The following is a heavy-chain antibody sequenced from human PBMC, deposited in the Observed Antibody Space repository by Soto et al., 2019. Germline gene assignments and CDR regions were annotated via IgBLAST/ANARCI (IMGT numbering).Heavy chain of an antibody. J-gene: IGHJ6*03. D-gene: IGHD1-20*01. Sequence: EVQLVESGGGLVQPGGSLRLSCAASGFTISGNAMNLVRQAPGRGLEWVSYISSSSTNIHYADSVRGRFTIARDNAKNSLYLQMNSLRDEDTAVYRCARDVSGGYKWYYYMDVWGKGTTVTVSS. CDR1: GFTISGNA. V-gene: IGHV3-48*02. CDR2: ISSSSTNI. CDR3: ARDVSGGYKWYYYMDV.